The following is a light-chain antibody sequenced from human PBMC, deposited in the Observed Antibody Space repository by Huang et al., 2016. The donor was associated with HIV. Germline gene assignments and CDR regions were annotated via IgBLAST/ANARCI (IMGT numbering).Light chain of an antibody. J-gene: IGKJ2*01. CDR2: KAS. CDR1: QSLSGW. V-gene: IGKV1-5*03. CDR3: QQLHNSPYT. Sequence: DIQMTQSPSTLSASLGDRVTITCRASQSLSGWLAWYQPRPGNAPNLLISKASSLQSGVPPRFSGSGSGTEFILTISSLQPDDFATYYCQQLHNSPYTFGQGTKLEIK.